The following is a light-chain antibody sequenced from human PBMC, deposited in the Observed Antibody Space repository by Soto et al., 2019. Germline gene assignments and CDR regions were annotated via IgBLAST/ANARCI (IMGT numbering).Light chain of an antibody. CDR1: QSVSRSY. CDR2: DTS. CDR3: QQRSNWIT. J-gene: IGKJ5*01. Sequence: EILLTQSPATVSLSPEERATLSCRASQSVSRSYLAWYQQKPGQAPRLLIYDTSYRATGIPARLSGSGSRTEFPLTISSLEPEDFALYYCQQRSNWITFGHGTRLEIK. V-gene: IGKV3-11*01.